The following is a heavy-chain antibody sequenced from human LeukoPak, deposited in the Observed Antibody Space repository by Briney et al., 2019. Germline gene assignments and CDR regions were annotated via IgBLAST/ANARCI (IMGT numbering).Heavy chain of an antibody. D-gene: IGHD2-15*01. J-gene: IGHJ3*02. CDR1: GGYFSSYY. CDR2: IYYSGST. CDR3: ARHSLPPLIVVVVAATGPHDAFDI. V-gene: IGHV4-39*01. Sequence: PSETLSLTCAGYGGYFSSYYWGWLRQPPGTGLEWIGSIYYSGSTYYNPSLKRRVTLSVDTSKTQFSLKLSSVTAADTAVYYCARHSLPPLIVVVVAATGPHDAFDIWGQGTMVTVSS.